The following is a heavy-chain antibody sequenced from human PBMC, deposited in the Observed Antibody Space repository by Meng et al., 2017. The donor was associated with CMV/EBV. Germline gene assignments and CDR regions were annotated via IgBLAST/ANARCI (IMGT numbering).Heavy chain of an antibody. J-gene: IGHJ6*02. CDR1: GFSLSTSGMR. CDR2: IDWDDGK. V-gene: IGHV2-70D*14. Sequence: SGPTLVKPTQTLTLTCTFSGFSLSTSGMRVSWIRQPPGKALEWLARIDWDDGKFYSTSLKTRLTISKDTSKNQVVLTMTNMDPVDAATYYCARSRIAAAGTRRTYYYYGMDVWGQGTTVTVSS. CDR3: ARSRIAAAGTRRTYYYYGMDV. D-gene: IGHD6-13*01.